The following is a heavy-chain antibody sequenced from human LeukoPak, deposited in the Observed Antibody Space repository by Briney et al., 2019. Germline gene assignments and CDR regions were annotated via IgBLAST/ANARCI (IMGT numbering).Heavy chain of an antibody. J-gene: IGHJ2*01. CDR3: ARRGRKDWYFDL. CDR2: IYYSGST. CDR1: GGSISSYY. V-gene: IGHV4-59*08. D-gene: IGHD1-26*01. Sequence: SETLSLTCTVSGGSISSYYWSWIRQPPGKGLEWIGYIYYSGSTNNNPSLQSRVTISVDTSKNQFSLKLSSVTAADTAVYYCARRGRKDWYFDLWGRGTLVTVSS.